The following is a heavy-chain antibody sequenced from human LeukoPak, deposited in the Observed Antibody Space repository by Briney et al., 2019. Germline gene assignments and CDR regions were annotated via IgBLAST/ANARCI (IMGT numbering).Heavy chain of an antibody. CDR1: GFTFSNYA. CDR3: AKLTTGVWVYYGMDV. Sequence: GGSLSLSCSASGFTFSNYAMSWVRQAPGKGLEWVSAISGSGGATYNAGSVKGRFTISRDNSKNTLSLQMNSLRAEDTAVYYCAKLTTGVWVYYGMDVWGQGTTVTVSS. D-gene: IGHD4-17*01. V-gene: IGHV3-23*01. CDR2: ISGSGGAT. J-gene: IGHJ6*02.